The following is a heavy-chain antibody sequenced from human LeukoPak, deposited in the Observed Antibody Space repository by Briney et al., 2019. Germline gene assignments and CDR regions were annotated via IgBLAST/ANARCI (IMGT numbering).Heavy chain of an antibody. CDR3: ASRSGGHYYYMDV. Sequence: EASVKVSCKASGYTFTGYYMHWVRQAPGQGLEWMGWINPNSGGTNHAQKFQGRVTMTRDTSISTAYMELSSLRSEDTAVYYCASRSGGHYYYMDVWGKGTTVTISS. D-gene: IGHD3-10*01. CDR1: GYTFTGYY. CDR2: INPNSGGT. V-gene: IGHV1-2*02. J-gene: IGHJ6*03.